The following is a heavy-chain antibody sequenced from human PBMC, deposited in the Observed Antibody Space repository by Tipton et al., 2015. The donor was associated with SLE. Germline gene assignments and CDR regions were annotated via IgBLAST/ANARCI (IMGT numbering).Heavy chain of an antibody. V-gene: IGHV3-11*04. CDR2: ISSSGSTI. CDR1: GFTFSDYY. CDR3: AKELTMIVVVIDAFDI. D-gene: IGHD3-22*01. Sequence: SLRLSCAASGFTFSDYYMSWIRQAPGKELEWVSYISSSGSTIYYADSVKGRFTISRDNAKNSLYLQMNSLRAEDTAVYYCAKELTMIVVVIDAFDIWGQGTMITVSS. J-gene: IGHJ3*02.